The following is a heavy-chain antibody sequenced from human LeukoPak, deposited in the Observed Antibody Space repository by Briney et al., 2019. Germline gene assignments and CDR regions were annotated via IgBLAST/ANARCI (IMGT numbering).Heavy chain of an antibody. CDR1: GGSISSSSYY. CDR3: ARQTGSGLFILP. Sequence: PSETLSLTCTVAGGSISSSSYYWGWIRQPPGKGLEWIGSIYYSGSTYYNPSLKIRVTISVDTSENQCSLKLSSVTAADTAVYYCARQTGSGLFILPGGQGTLVTVSS. CDR2: IYYSGST. V-gene: IGHV4-39*01. D-gene: IGHD3/OR15-3a*01. J-gene: IGHJ4*02.